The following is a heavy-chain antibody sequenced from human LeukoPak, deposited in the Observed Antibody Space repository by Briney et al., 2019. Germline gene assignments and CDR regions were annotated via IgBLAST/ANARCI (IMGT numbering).Heavy chain of an antibody. Sequence: PGGSLRLSCAASGFTFSSYAMSWVRQAPGKELEWVSAISGSGGSTYYADSVKGRFTISRDNSKNTPYLQMNSLRAEDTAVYYCAKDAPVNIVVVPAANSWGQGTLVTVSS. V-gene: IGHV3-23*01. CDR2: ISGSGGST. J-gene: IGHJ4*02. CDR3: AKDAPVNIVVVPAANS. D-gene: IGHD2-2*01. CDR1: GFTFSSYA.